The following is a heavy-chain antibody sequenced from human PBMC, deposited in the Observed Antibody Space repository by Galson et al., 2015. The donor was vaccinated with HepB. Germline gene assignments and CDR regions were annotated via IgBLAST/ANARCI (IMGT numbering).Heavy chain of an antibody. D-gene: IGHD3-10*01. V-gene: IGHV5-51*01. J-gene: IGHJ5*02. CDR3: ARQQDITMVRGVIIGAYGFDP. Sequence: QSGAEVKKPGESLKISCKGSGYSFTSYWIGWVRQMPGKGLEWMGIIYPGDSDTRYSPSFQGQVTISADKSISTAYLQWSSLKASDTAMYYCARQQDITMVRGVIIGAYGFDPWGQGTLVTVSS. CDR1: GYSFTSYW. CDR2: IYPGDSDT.